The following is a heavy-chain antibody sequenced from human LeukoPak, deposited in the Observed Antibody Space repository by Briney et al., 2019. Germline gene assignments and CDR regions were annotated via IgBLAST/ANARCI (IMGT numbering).Heavy chain of an antibody. V-gene: IGHV3-21*01. CDR1: GFSFSSYN. D-gene: IGHD2-2*03. J-gene: IGHJ4*02. CDR2: ITSSSTYT. CDR3: AKSGKILGY. Sequence: GSLRLSCAASGFSFSSYNMNWVRQTPGKGLEWVSSITSSSTYTFYADSVKGRFTISRDNAKNSLYLQMNNLRPEDTAVYYCAKSGKILGYWGQGTLVTVSS.